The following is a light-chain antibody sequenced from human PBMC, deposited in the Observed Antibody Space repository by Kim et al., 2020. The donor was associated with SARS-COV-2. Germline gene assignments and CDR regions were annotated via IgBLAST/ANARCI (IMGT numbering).Light chain of an antibody. CDR3: QQYNKWPPLT. CDR1: QSISSN. J-gene: IGKJ4*01. Sequence: EIVMTQSPATLSVSPGERATLSCRASQSISSNLAWYQQKPGQAPRLLIYGASTRATDVPARFSGSGSGTDFTLTISSLQSEDFAVYYCQQYNKWPPLTFGGGTKLEI. CDR2: GAS. V-gene: IGKV3-15*01.